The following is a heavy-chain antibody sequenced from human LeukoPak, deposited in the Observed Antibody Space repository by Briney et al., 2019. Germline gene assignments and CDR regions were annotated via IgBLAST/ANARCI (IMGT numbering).Heavy chain of an antibody. V-gene: IGHV4-59*01. CDR1: GGSISSYY. Sequence: SETLSLTCTVPGGSISSYYWSWIRQPPGKRLEWIGYIYYSGSTSYNPSLKSRVTISVDTSKNQISLKLSSVTAADTAVYYCARDLGVMVRAFDIWGQGTMVTVSS. J-gene: IGHJ3*02. CDR2: IYYSGST. CDR3: ARDLGVMVRAFDI. D-gene: IGHD5-18*01.